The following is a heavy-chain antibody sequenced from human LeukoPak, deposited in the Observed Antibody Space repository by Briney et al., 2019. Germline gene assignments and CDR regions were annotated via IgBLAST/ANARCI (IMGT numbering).Heavy chain of an antibody. V-gene: IGHV4-34*01. J-gene: IGHJ6*02. CDR1: GGSFSGYY. Sequence: KPSETLSLTCAVYGGSFSGYYWSWIRQPPGKGLEWIGEINHSGSTNYNPSLKSRVTISVDTSKNQFSLKLSSVSAADTAVYYCARVRYYYGSGSYLGPRSRYGMGVWGQGTTVTVSS. CDR2: INHSGST. CDR3: ARVRYYYGSGSYLGPRSRYGMGV. D-gene: IGHD3-10*01.